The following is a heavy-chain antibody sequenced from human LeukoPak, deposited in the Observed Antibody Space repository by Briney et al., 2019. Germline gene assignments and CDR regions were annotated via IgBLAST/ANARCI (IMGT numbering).Heavy chain of an antibody. V-gene: IGHV4-61*01. CDR2: IYYRGST. D-gene: IGHD1-26*01. CDR1: GGSVSSDNYY. Sequence: PSETLSLTCTVSGGSVSSDNYYWSWIRQPPGKGLEWIGHIYYRGSTHYNPSLKSRVTMSVDTSKNQFSLRLTSVTAVDTAVYYCARTPESGSPYYFDYWGQGTLVTVSS. J-gene: IGHJ4*02. CDR3: ARTPESGSPYYFDY.